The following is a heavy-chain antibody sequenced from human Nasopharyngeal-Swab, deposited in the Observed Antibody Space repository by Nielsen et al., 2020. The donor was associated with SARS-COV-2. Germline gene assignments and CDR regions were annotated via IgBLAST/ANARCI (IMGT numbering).Heavy chain of an antibody. Sequence: GESLKISCAASGFTFSSYAMHCVRQAPGKGLEWVTVISYDGSKKYYADSVKGRFTISRDNSKNTLYLQMNSLRAEDTAVYYCARDQGSSWYTYYYYYGMDVWGQGTTVTVSS. D-gene: IGHD6-13*01. CDR2: ISYDGSKK. CDR1: GFTFSSYA. CDR3: ARDQGSSWYTYYYYYGMDV. J-gene: IGHJ6*02. V-gene: IGHV3-30-3*01.